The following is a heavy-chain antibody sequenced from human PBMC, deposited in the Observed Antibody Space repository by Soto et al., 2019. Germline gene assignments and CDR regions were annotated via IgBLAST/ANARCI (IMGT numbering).Heavy chain of an antibody. CDR1: GFTFSSYA. V-gene: IGHV3-30-3*01. Sequence: QVQLVESGGGVVQPGRSLRLSCAASGFTFSSYAMHWVRQAPGKGLEWVAVISYDGSNKYYADSVKGRFTISRDNSKNTLYLKMNSLRAEDTAVYYCAREGYSGQLDYWGQGTLVTVSS. J-gene: IGHJ4*02. D-gene: IGHD5-12*01. CDR2: ISYDGSNK. CDR3: AREGYSGQLDY.